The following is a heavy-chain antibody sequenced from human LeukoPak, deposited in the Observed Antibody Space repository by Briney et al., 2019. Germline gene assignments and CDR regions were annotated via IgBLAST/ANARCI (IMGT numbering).Heavy chain of an antibody. CDR1: GGSISSYY. V-gene: IGHV4-59*01. D-gene: IGHD3-10*01. J-gene: IGHJ4*02. Sequence: SETLSLTCTVSGGSISSYYWSWIRQPPGKGLEWIGYIYYSGSTNYNPSLKSRVTISVDTSKNQFSLKLSSVTAADTAVYYCAAQRITMVRGVTFDYWGRGTLVTVSS. CDR2: IYYSGST. CDR3: AAQRITMVRGVTFDY.